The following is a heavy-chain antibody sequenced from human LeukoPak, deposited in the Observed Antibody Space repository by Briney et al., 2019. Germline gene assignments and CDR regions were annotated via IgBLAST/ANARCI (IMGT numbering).Heavy chain of an antibody. CDR1: GFTFSSYS. J-gene: IGHJ3*02. CDR2: IGSSSSYI. V-gene: IGHV3-21*04. CDR3: AKAEGYYGSGSSDAFDI. Sequence: GGSLRLSCAASGFTFSSYSMNWVRQAPGKGLEWVSSIGSSSSYIYYADSVKGRFTISRDNAKNSLYLQMNSLRAEDTALYYCAKAEGYYGSGSSDAFDIWGQGTMVTVSS. D-gene: IGHD3-10*01.